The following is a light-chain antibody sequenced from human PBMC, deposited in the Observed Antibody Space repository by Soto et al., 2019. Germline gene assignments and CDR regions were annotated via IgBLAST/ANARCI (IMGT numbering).Light chain of an antibody. CDR3: ETWDSNTRV. V-gene: IGLV4-60*02. Sequence: QLVLTQSSSASASLGSSVKLTGTLSSGHSNSIIAWHQQQPGKAPRYLMRLESSGSYNKGSGIPDRFSGSSSGADRCLTISNLQFEDEADYYCETWDSNTRVFGGGAKVTVL. J-gene: IGLJ2*01. CDR1: SGHSNSI. CDR2: LESSGSY.